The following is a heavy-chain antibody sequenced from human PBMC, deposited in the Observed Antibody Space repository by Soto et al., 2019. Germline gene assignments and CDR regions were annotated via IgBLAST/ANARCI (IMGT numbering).Heavy chain of an antibody. Sequence: GESLKISCRGSGYDFNTNWFGWVRQLPGRGPEWVGIMYPGDSDTRYNPSLQGHVTLSVDVTVSTAFLQWRSLETSDTGMYFCARLPRDCNKTSRYYADHWGQGTQVTVSS. V-gene: IGHV5-51*01. CDR1: GYDFNTNW. D-gene: IGHD3-3*01. CDR3: ARLPRDCNKTSRYYADH. CDR2: MYPGDSDT. J-gene: IGHJ4*02.